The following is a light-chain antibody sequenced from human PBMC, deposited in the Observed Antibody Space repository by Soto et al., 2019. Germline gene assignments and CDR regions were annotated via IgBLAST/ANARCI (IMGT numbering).Light chain of an antibody. CDR2: KAS. CDR1: QSISSW. Sequence: DIQMTQSPSTLSASVGDRVTITCRASQSISSWLAWYQQKPGRAPKLLIYKASGLESGVPSRFSGSGSGTEFTLTISSLQPDDFATYYCQQYKTYPWTFGQGTKVEI. V-gene: IGKV1-5*03. J-gene: IGKJ1*01. CDR3: QQYKTYPWT.